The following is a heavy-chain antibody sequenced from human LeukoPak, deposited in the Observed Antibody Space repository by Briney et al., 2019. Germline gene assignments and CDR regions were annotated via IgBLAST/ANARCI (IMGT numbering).Heavy chain of an antibody. J-gene: IGHJ4*02. CDR1: GFTVSSNY. V-gene: IGHV3-53*01. Sequence: GGSLRLSCASSGFTVSSNYMSWVRQAPGKGLEWVSVIYSGGSTNYAGSVKGRFTISRDNSKNTLYLQMNSLRAEDTAVYYCATGGIAVNFDYWGQGTLVTVSS. CDR2: IYSGGST. CDR3: ATGGIAVNFDY. D-gene: IGHD6-19*01.